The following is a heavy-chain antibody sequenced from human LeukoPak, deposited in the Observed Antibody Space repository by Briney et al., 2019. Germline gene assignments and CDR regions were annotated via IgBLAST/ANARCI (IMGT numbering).Heavy chain of an antibody. J-gene: IGHJ4*02. CDR1: GYTFTSYG. CDR2: INAYNGDT. Sequence: GASVKVSCKASGYTFTSYGISWVRQAPGQGLEWMGWINAYNGDTNYAQKFQGRVTMTTDTSTNTAYMELSSLRSEDTAVYYCARDYKVATIRGPAEYWGQGTLVTVSS. V-gene: IGHV1-18*01. D-gene: IGHD5-12*01. CDR3: ARDYKVATIRGPAEY.